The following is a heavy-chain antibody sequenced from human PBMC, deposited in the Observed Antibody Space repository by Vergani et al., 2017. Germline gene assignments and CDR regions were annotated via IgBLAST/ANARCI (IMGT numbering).Heavy chain of an antibody. J-gene: IGHJ6*02. CDR1: GGSISSYY. CDR2: IYYSGST. Sequence: VQLQESGPGLVKPSETLSLTCTVSGGSISSYYWSWIRQPPGKGLEWIGYIYYSGSTNYNPSLKSRVTISVDTSKNQFSLKLSSVTAADTAVYYCARVGRVVSWGQGTTVTVSS. CDR3: ARVGRVVS. V-gene: IGHV4-59*01. D-gene: IGHD2-8*02.